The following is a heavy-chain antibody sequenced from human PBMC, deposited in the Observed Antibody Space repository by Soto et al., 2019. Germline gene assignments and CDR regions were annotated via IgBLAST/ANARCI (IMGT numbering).Heavy chain of an antibody. CDR3: ANHRPGIAAAGNNWFDP. CDR1: GFTFSSYA. J-gene: IGHJ5*02. Sequence: EVQLLESGGGLVQPGGSLRLSCAASGFTFSSYAMSWVRQAPGKGLEWVSAISGSGGSTYYADSVKGRFTISRDNSKNTLYLQMNSLRAEDTAVYYCANHRPGIAAAGNNWFDPWGQGTLVTVSS. V-gene: IGHV3-23*01. D-gene: IGHD6-13*01. CDR2: ISGSGGST.